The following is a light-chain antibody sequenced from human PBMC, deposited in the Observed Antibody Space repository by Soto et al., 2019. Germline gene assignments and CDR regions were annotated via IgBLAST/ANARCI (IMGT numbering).Light chain of an antibody. CDR1: TSGHGSYNY. Sequence: HPLPAPGSPGPSVPLSRTCTTSGHGSYNYVSWYQQHPGKAPKLMIYEVSKRPSGVPDRFSGSKSGSTASLTVSGLQAEDEADYYCSSYAGSNNPYVFGTGTKVTVL. V-gene: IGLV2-8*01. J-gene: IGLJ1*01. CDR2: EVS. CDR3: SSYAGSNNPYV.